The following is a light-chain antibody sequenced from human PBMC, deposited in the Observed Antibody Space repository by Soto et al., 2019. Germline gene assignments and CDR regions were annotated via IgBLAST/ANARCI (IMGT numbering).Light chain of an antibody. CDR2: GAS. V-gene: IGKV3-11*01. J-gene: IGKJ5*01. Sequence: VLTQSPGTLSLSPGDRATLSCRASESVSGIYIAWYQQKPGQSPRLVVYGASNRAAGIPDRFSGSESGTDFTLTISSLEPEDFALYYCQQRNNWPITFGQGTRLEIK. CDR3: QQRNNWPIT. CDR1: ESVSGIY.